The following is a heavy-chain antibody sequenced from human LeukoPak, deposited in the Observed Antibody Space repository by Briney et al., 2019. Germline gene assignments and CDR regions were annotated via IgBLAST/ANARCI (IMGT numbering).Heavy chain of an antibody. Sequence: GGSLRLSCAASGFTFSSYGMSWVRQAPGKGLEWVSAISGSGGSTYYADSVKGRFTISRDNSKNTLYLQMNSLRAEDTAVYYCVAYCSGGSCSKGGVWLIDFDYWGQGTLVTVSS. V-gene: IGHV3-23*01. J-gene: IGHJ4*02. CDR2: ISGSGGST. CDR3: VAYCSGGSCSKGGVWLIDFDY. CDR1: GFTFSSYG. D-gene: IGHD2-15*01.